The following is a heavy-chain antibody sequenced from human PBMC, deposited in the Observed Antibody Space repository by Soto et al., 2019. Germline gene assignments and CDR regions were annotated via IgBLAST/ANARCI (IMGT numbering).Heavy chain of an antibody. D-gene: IGHD3-9*01. CDR3: AKVGFLGVTIFSREYDAFDI. V-gene: IGHV3-30*18. CDR2: ISYDGSNK. CDR1: GFTFSSYG. J-gene: IGHJ3*02. Sequence: PGGSLRLSCAASGFTFSSYGMHWVRQAPGKGLEWVAVISYDGSNKYYADSVKGRFTISRDNSKNTLYLQMNSLRAEDTAVYYWAKVGFLGVTIFSREYDAFDICGQGTMVTVSS.